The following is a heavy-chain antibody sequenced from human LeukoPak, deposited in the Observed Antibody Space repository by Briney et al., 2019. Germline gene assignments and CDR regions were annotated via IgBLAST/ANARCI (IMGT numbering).Heavy chain of an antibody. J-gene: IGHJ4*02. V-gene: IGHV1-69*04. CDR2: IIPILGIA. CDR3: ARSFGIAAAGLDY. CDR1: GYTFTSYG. Sequence: SVKVSCKVSGYTFTSYGISWVRQAPGQGLEWMGRIIPILGIANYAQKFQGRVTITADKSTGTAYMELSSLRSEDTAVYYCARSFGIAAAGLDYWGQGTLVTVSS. D-gene: IGHD6-13*01.